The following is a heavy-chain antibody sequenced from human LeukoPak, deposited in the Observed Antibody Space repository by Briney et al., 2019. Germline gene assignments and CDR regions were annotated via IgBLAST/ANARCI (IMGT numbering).Heavy chain of an antibody. CDR1: GYTFTGYY. J-gene: IGHJ6*02. D-gene: IGHD2-2*01. CDR3: ARAGLRGYCSSISCYDYYYYGMDV. CDR2: INPNSGGT. Sequence: ASVKVSCKASGYTFTGYYMHWVRQAPGQGLEWMGWINPNSGGTNYAQKFQGWVTMTRDTSISTAYMELSRLRSDDTAVYYCARAGLRGYCSSISCYDYYYYGMDVWGQGTTVTVSS. V-gene: IGHV1-2*04.